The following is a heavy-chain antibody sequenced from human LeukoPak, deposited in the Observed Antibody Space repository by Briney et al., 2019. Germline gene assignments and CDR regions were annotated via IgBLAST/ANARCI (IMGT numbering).Heavy chain of an antibody. D-gene: IGHD2-15*01. CDR2: IYSSGGT. V-gene: IGHV3-53*01. J-gene: IGHJ4*02. CDR3: ARGPAWDY. CDR1: GGSISSYY. Sequence: ETLSLTCTVSGGSISSYYWSWIRQPPGKGLEWVSVIYSSGGTYYADSVKGRFTISRDNSKNTVYLQMNSLRAEDTAVYFCARGPAWDYWGQGTLVTVSS.